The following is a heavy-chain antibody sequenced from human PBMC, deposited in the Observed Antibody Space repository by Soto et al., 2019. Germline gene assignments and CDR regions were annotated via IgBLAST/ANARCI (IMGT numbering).Heavy chain of an antibody. CDR3: ARGNGLYPRIAGAGTGADY. CDR1: GYTFTSYG. D-gene: IGHD6-19*01. CDR2: ISAYNGNT. J-gene: IGHJ4*02. Sequence: QVQLVQSGAEVKKPGASVKVSCKASGYTFTSYGISWVRQAPGQGLEWMGWISAYNGNTNYAQKLQGRVTMTTDTXXSXAXXELRSLRSDDTAVYYCARGNGLYPRIAGAGTGADYWGQGTLVTGSA. V-gene: IGHV1-18*01.